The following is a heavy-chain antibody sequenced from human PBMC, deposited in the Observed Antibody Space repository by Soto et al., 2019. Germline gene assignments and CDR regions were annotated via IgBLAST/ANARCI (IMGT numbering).Heavy chain of an antibody. CDR1: GFTFSNAW. V-gene: IGHV3-15*07. CDR2: IKSKTDGGTT. D-gene: IGHD1-26*01. Sequence: PGGSLRLSCASSGFTFSNAWMNWVRQAPGKGLEWVGRIKSKTDGGTTDYAAPVKGRFTISRDDSKNTLYLQMNSLKTEDTAVYNCTTDPGSGSYHDAFDIWGQGTMVTVSS. J-gene: IGHJ3*02. CDR3: TTDPGSGSYHDAFDI.